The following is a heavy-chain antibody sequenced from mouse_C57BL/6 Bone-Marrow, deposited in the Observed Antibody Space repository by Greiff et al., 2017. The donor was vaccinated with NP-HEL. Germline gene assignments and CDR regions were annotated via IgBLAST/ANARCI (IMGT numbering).Heavy chain of an antibody. CDR2: IYPRSGNT. V-gene: IGHV1-81*01. CDR3: ARRNSFDY. CDR1: GYTFTSYG. J-gene: IGHJ2*01. Sequence: VKLMESGAELARPGASVKLSCKASGYTFTSYGISWVKQRTGQGLEWIGEIYPRSGNTYYNEKFKGKATLTADKSSSTAYMELRSLTSEDSAVYFCARRNSFDYWGQGTTLTVSS.